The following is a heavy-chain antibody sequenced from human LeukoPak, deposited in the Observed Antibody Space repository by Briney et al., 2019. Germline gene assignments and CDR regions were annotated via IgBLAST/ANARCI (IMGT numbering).Heavy chain of an antibody. Sequence: SLRLSCAASGFTFDDYAMHWARQAPGKGLEWVSGISWNSGSIGYADSVKSRFTISRDNAKNSMYLQMNSLRAEDTSLYYCAKGRGYYDYWGQGTLVTVSS. CDR1: GFTFDDYA. CDR2: ISWNSGSI. D-gene: IGHD3-22*01. V-gene: IGHV3-9*01. CDR3: AKGRGYYDY. J-gene: IGHJ4*02.